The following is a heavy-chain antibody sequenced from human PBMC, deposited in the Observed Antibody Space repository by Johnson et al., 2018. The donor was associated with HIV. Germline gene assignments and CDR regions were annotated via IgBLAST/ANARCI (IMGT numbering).Heavy chain of an antibody. Sequence: VQLVESGGGLVQPGGSLRLSCAASGFTFSDHYMDWVRQAPGKGLEWVGRTRNKANSYTTAYAASVKGRFTISRDDSKNTVYLQMNSLKSEDTAVYYCTTEGDAFDIWGQGTMVTVSS. CDR1: GFTFSDHY. D-gene: IGHD1-14*01. V-gene: IGHV3-72*01. J-gene: IGHJ3*02. CDR2: TRNKANSYTT. CDR3: TTEGDAFDI.